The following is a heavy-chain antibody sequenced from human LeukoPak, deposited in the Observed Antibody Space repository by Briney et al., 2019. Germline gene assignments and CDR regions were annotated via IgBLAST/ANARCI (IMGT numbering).Heavy chain of an antibody. CDR3: ARGDILTGYPDDY. J-gene: IGHJ4*02. Sequence: GGSLRLSCAASGFTFSSYEMLWVRHATGKGLEWVSAIGTAGDTYYPGSVKGRFTVSRENAKNSLYLQMNSLRAGDTAVYYCARGDILTGYPDDYWGQGTLVTVSS. V-gene: IGHV3-13*04. CDR2: IGTAGDT. D-gene: IGHD3-9*01. CDR1: GFTFSSYE.